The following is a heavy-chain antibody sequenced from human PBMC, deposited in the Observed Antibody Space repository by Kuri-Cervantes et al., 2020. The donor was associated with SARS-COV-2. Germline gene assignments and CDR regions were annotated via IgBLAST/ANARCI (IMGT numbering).Heavy chain of an antibody. CDR2: IIPILGIA. D-gene: IGHD5-18*01. V-gene: IGHV1-69*04. J-gene: IGHJ5*02. CDR1: GGTFSSYA. Sequence: SVKVSCKASGGTFSSYAISWVRQAPGQGLEWMGRIIPILGIANYAQKFQGRVTITADKSTSTAYMELSSLRSEDTAVYYCARDRRGYSYGFALNWFDPWAREPWSPSPQ. CDR3: ARDRRGYSYGFALNWFDP.